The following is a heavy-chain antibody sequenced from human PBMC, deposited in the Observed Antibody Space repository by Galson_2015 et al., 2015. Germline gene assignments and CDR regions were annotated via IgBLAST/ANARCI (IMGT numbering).Heavy chain of an antibody. V-gene: IGHV3-7*01. J-gene: IGHJ4*02. D-gene: IGHD3-3*01. CDR1: GFTFSDYW. CDR3: VTNVGGDYSDY. CDR2: IKQDGSEK. Sequence: SLRLSCATSGFTFSDYWMSWVRQAPGKGLEWVANIKQDGSEKYYVDSVKGRFTISGDNARNSLYLQMNSLRAEDSAVFYCVTNVGGDYSDYWGRGTLVTVSS.